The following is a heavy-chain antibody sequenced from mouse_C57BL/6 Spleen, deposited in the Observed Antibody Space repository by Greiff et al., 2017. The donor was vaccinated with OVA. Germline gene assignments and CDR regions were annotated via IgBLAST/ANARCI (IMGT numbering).Heavy chain of an antibody. Sequence: QVQLQQSGAELVMPGASVKLSCKASGYTFTSYWMHWVKQRPGQGLEWIGEIDPSDSYTNYNQKFKGKSTLTVDKSSSTAYMQLSSLTSEDSAVYYCARLLTAMDYWGQGTSVTVSS. J-gene: IGHJ4*01. CDR3: ARLLTAMDY. CDR1: GYTFTSYW. D-gene: IGHD2-10*01. V-gene: IGHV1-69*01. CDR2: IDPSDSYT.